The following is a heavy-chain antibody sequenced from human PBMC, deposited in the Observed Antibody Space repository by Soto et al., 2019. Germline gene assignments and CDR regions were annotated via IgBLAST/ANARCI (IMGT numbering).Heavy chain of an antibody. D-gene: IGHD3-10*01. CDR2: MHYNGYT. CDR3: SIQGFGAPHGLVAV. J-gene: IGHJ6*02. CDR1: SDSISNYC. V-gene: IGHV4-59*08. Sequence: SETLSLTCTVSSDSISNYCCSWFRQPPGKGLEWIGYMHYNGYTSYNPSLRSRVTISVDTSKNQFSLKLTSVTVAVTALHYCSIQGFGAPHGLVAVWGQGTTVPVSS.